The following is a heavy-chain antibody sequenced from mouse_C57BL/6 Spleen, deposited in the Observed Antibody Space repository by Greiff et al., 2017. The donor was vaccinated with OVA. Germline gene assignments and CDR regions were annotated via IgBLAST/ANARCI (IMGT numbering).Heavy chain of an antibody. CDR1: GYTFTSYW. J-gene: IGHJ4*01. V-gene: IGHV1-55*01. Sequence: QVQLQQPGAELVKPGASVKMSCKASGYTFTSYWITWVQQRPGQGLEWIGDIYPGSGSTNYNEKFKGKATLTVDTSSSTAYMQLSSLTSEDSAVYYCATITTVRPRGAMDYWGQGTSVTVSS. CDR3: ATITTVRPRGAMDY. CDR2: IYPGSGST. D-gene: IGHD1-1*01.